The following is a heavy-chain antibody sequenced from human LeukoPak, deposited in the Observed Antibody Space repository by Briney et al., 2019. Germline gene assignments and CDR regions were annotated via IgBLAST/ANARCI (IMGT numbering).Heavy chain of an antibody. J-gene: IGHJ3*02. CDR3: ARGRPSRGRTMIVAVRSGAFDI. CDR2: INHSGST. Sequence: PSETLSLTCAVYGGSFSGYYWSWIRQPPGKGLEWIGEINHSGSTNYNPSLKSRVTISVDPSKNQFSLKLSSVTAADTAVYYCARGRPSRGRTMIVAVRSGAFDIWGQGTMVTVSS. CDR1: GGSFSGYY. D-gene: IGHD3-22*01. V-gene: IGHV4-34*01.